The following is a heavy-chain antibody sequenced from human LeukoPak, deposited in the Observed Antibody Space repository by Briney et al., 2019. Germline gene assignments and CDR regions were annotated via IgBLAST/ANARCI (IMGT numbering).Heavy chain of an antibody. J-gene: IGHJ4*02. CDR3: ARLTKGRFFDYVFDF. D-gene: IGHD3-9*01. V-gene: IGHV4-39*01. CDR1: GDSVSDSIHY. Sequence: SETLSLTCTVSGDSVSDSIHYWGWIRQPPGKWLEWIGNIYYTGSTYSNPSLRSRVTMSVDTSKNQFSLKMSSVTAADTAVYYCARLTKGRFFDYVFDFWGQGTLLTVSS. CDR2: IYYTGST.